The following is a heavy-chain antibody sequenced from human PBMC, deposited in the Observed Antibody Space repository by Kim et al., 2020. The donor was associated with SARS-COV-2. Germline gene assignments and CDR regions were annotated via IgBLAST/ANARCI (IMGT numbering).Heavy chain of an antibody. CDR3: AREGGSPYYYGMDV. V-gene: IGHV1-18*01. J-gene: IGHJ6*02. Sequence: AQKLQDRVTMTTETSTSTAYMELKSLRSDDTAVYYCAREGGSPYYYGMDVWGQGTTVTVSS. D-gene: IGHD2-15*01.